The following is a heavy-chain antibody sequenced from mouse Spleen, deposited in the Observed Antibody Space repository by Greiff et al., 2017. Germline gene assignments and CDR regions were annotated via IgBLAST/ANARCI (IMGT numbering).Heavy chain of an antibody. CDR3: TRFLLWDYFDY. V-gene: IGHV1-15*01. Sequence: QVQLQQSGAELVRPGASVTLSCKASGYTFTDYEMHWVKQTPVHGLEWIGAIDPETGGTAYNQKFKGKAILTADKSSSTAYMELRSLTSEDSAVYYCTRFLLWDYFDYWGQGTTLTVSS. J-gene: IGHJ2*01. D-gene: IGHD2-10*01. CDR1: GYTFTDYE. CDR2: IDPETGGT.